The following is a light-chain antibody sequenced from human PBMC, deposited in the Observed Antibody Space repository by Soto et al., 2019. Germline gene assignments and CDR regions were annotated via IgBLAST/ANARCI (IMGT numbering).Light chain of an antibody. CDR3: QSYDNSLKRSI. V-gene: IGLV1-40*01. J-gene: IGLJ2*01. CDR2: GNT. CDR1: TSNIGAGYD. Sequence: QSVLTQSPSVSGAPGQGVSISCIGSTSNIGAGYDVHWYQHLPGTAPKLLIYGNTNRPSGVPDRFSGSKSGTSASLVITGLQPADEADYNCQSYDNSLKRSIFGGGTQLTVL.